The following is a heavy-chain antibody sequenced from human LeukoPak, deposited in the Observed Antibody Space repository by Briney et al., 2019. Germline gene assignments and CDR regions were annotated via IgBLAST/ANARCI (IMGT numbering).Heavy chain of an antibody. V-gene: IGHV1-18*01. CDR2: ISGYNGNT. Sequence: ASVKVSCKASGYTFTSYGISRVRQAPGQGLEWMGWISGYNGNTKYAQKFQGRVTMTTDTSTSTAYMELRSLRSDDTAVYYCARGGITMIVVLTDDAFDIWGQGTMVTVSS. J-gene: IGHJ3*02. D-gene: IGHD3-22*01. CDR3: ARGGITMIVVLTDDAFDI. CDR1: GYTFTSYG.